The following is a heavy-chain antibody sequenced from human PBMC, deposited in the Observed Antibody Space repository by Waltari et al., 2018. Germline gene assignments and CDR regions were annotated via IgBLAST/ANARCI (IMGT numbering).Heavy chain of an antibody. V-gene: IGHV3-21*01. Sequence: EVQLVESGGGLVKPGGSLRLSCAASGITLSGYSMAWARQAPGKGLDGVSPMSSSSSAIDYADSVKGRVTSSRDNAKNSLYLQMYSLRGEDTAVYYCVYCSGGDCLKGEFGLDYWGQGTLVTVSS. D-gene: IGHD2-15*01. J-gene: IGHJ4*02. CDR2: MSSSSSAI. CDR1: GITLSGYS. CDR3: VYCSGGDCLKGEFGLDY.